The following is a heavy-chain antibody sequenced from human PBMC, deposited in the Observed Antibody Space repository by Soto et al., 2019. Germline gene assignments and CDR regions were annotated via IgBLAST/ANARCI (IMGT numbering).Heavy chain of an antibody. J-gene: IGHJ6*02. CDR2: IIPIFGTA. CDR3: ARDSSGSSSPVRYYYYGMDV. D-gene: IGHD6-6*01. Sequence: SVKVSCKACGGTFSNYAISGVLQSGLQWREGMGGIIPIFGTANYAQKFQGRVTITADESTSTAYMELSSLRSEDTAVYYCARDSSGSSSPVRYYYYGMDVWGQGTTVTVSS. V-gene: IGHV1-69*13. CDR1: GGTFSNYA.